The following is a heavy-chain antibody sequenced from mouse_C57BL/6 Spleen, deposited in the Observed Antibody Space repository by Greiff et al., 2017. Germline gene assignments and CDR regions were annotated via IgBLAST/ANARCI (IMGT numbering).Heavy chain of an antibody. CDR2: IYPGSGST. CDR3: AREDSNYYGSSPYYFDY. Sequence: QVQLQQPGAELVKPGASVKMSCKASGYTFTSYWITWVKQRPGQGLEWIGDIYPGSGSTNYNEKFKSKATLTVDTSSSTAYMQLSSLTSEDSAVYYCAREDSNYYGSSPYYFDYWGQGTTLTVSS. J-gene: IGHJ2*01. CDR1: GYTFTSYW. D-gene: IGHD1-1*01. V-gene: IGHV1-55*01.